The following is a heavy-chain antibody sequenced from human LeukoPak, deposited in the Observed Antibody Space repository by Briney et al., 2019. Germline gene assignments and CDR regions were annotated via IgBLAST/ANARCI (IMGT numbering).Heavy chain of an antibody. D-gene: IGHD6-6*01. J-gene: IGHJ3*02. CDR2: IIPIFGTA. V-gene: IGHV1-69*05. Sequence: GSSVKVSCKASGGTFSSYAISWVRQAPGQGLEWMGGIIPIFGTANYAQKFQGRVTITTDESTSTAYMELSSLRSEDTAVYYCARVRRRSSSFDAFDIWGQGTMVTVSS. CDR1: GGTFSSYA. CDR3: ARVRRRSSSFDAFDI.